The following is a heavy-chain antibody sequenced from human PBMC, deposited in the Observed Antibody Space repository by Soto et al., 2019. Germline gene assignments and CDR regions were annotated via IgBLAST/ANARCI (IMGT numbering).Heavy chain of an antibody. D-gene: IGHD2-2*01. CDR3: ARLCSSTRWDWFDS. CDR1: GGSFSDYY. Sequence: QVPLQQWGAGLLKPSETLSLICAVYGGSFSDYYWSWIRQSPEKGLEWVGEINHRGNTNYNPSLKSRVTMSVDTSKNQFSLKLSSVTAAETAIYYCARLCSSTRWDWFDSWGQGTLVTVSS. CDR2: INHRGNT. J-gene: IGHJ5*01. V-gene: IGHV4-34*01.